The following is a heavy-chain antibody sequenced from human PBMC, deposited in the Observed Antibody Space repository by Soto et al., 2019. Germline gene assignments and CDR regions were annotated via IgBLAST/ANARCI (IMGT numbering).Heavy chain of an antibody. D-gene: IGHD6-19*01. CDR1: GYTLTGLS. J-gene: IGHJ3*02. Sequence: QVQMVPSGAEVKKPGASVKVSCKVSGYTLTGLSIHWVRQGPGKGLEWMGGFDPEDGETIYAQKFQGRVTMTEDTXXDTAYMELSSLRSEDTAVYYCATSYSNGWYGVFDIWGQGTRVTVSS. V-gene: IGHV1-24*01. CDR3: ATSYSNGWYGVFDI. CDR2: FDPEDGET.